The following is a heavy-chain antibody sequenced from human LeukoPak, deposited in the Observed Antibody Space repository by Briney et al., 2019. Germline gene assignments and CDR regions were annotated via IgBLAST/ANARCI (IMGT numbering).Heavy chain of an antibody. CDR2: IYSGGST. CDR1: GFTVSSNY. Sequence: GGSLRLSCATSGFTVSSNYMSWVRQAPGKGLEWVSVIYSGGSTYYADSVKGRFTISRDNSKNTLYLQMNSLRAEDTAVYYCAKDLDKVVVPAAFDYWGQGTLVTVSS. V-gene: IGHV3-53*01. D-gene: IGHD2-2*01. J-gene: IGHJ4*02. CDR3: AKDLDKVVVPAAFDY.